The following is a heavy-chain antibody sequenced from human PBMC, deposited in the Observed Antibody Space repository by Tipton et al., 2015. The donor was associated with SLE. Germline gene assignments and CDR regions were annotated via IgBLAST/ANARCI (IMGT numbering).Heavy chain of an antibody. Sequence: SLRLSCAASGFTFSSYAMHWVRQAPGKGLEWVAVISYDGSNKYYADSVKGRFTISRDNSKNTLYLQMNSLRAEDTAVYYCARSSGTHYFDYWGRGTLVTVSS. J-gene: IGHJ4*02. CDR3: ARSSGTHYFDY. CDR2: ISYDGSNK. V-gene: IGHV3-30-3*01. D-gene: IGHD1-26*01. CDR1: GFTFSSYA.